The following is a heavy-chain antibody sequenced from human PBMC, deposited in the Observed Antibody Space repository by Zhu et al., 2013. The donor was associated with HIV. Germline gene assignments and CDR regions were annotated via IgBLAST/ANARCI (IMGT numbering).Heavy chain of an antibody. CDR1: GGSFSTYI. Sequence: QVQLVQSGAEVKKPGSSVKVSCKASGGSFSTYIISWVRQAPGQGLEWMGGIMPLLGTPNYAQNFQGRVTITADESTSTAYMELTSLRSEGTAVFYCATLGYYYDSSDSLYYSDFWGQGTLVTVSS. D-gene: IGHD3-22*01. CDR2: IMPLLGTP. J-gene: IGHJ4*02. V-gene: IGHV1-69*01. CDR3: ATLGYYYDSSDSLYYSDF.